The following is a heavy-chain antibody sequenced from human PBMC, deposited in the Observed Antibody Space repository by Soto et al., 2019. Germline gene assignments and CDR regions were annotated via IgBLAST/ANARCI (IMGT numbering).Heavy chain of an antibody. V-gene: IGHV6-1*01. Sequence: SQTLSLTCAISGDSVSSNSAAWNWIRQSPSRGLEWLGRTYYRSKWYNDYAVSVKSRITINPDTSKNQFSLQLNSVTPEDTAVYYCARVGRHIAAAGIFYWFDPWGQGTLVTVS. J-gene: IGHJ5*02. D-gene: IGHD6-13*01. CDR1: GDSVSSNSAA. CDR3: ARVGRHIAAAGIFYWFDP. CDR2: TYYRSKWYN.